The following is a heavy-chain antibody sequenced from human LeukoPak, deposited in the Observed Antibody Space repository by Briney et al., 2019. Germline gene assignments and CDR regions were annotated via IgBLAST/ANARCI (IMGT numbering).Heavy chain of an antibody. CDR1: GGSFSGYY. D-gene: IGHD1-26*01. Sequence: SETLTLTCAVYGGSFSGYYWSWIRQPPGKGLEWIGEINHSGSTNYNPSLKSRVTISVGTSKNQFSLKLSPVTAADMAVYYCASGKSIVGATLYYYYGMDVWGQGTTVTVSS. V-gene: IGHV4-34*01. CDR3: ASGKSIVGATLYYYYGMDV. CDR2: INHSGST. J-gene: IGHJ6*02.